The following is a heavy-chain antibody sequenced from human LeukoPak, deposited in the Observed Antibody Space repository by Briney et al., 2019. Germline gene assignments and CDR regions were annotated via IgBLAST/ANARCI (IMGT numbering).Heavy chain of an antibody. Sequence: GGSLRLSCAASGFTFSSYGMNWVRQAPGKGLEWVSYISSGGSSIYYADSVKGRFTLSRDNAKNSLYLQMNSLRAADTAVYYCARDGYGSGSFEYWGQGTLVTVSS. J-gene: IGHJ4*02. CDR2: ISSGGSSI. CDR3: ARDGYGSGSFEY. D-gene: IGHD3-10*01. CDR1: GFTFSSYG. V-gene: IGHV3-48*04.